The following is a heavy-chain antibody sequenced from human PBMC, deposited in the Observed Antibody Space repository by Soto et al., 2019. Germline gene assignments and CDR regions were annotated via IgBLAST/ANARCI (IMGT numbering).Heavy chain of an antibody. CDR1: GGSIISYY. D-gene: IGHD6-19*01. J-gene: IGHJ4*02. CDR3: AREVRSNTGWYWDY. CDR2: IHHSGST. V-gene: IGHV4-59*01. Sequence: QVQLQESGPGLVKPSETLSLTCTVSGGSIISYYWSWIRQSPEKGLEWIGYIHHSGSTLYNPSLINRATVSLDRSNNPFSLKLTSVTAADTALYYCAREVRSNTGWYWDYWGQGTLVTVSS.